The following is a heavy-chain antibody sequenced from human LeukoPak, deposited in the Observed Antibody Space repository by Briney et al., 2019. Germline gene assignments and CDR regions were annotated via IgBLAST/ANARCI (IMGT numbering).Heavy chain of an antibody. D-gene: IGHD6-6*01. CDR2: IIPIFGTA. V-gene: IGHV1-69*05. CDR1: GGTFSSYA. Sequence: ASVKVSCKASGGTFSSYAISWVRQAPGQGLEWMGGIIPIFGTANYAQKFQGRVTITTDESTSTAYMELSSLRSEDTAVYYCARDSGLNSSSPRYYYYMDVWGKGTTVTVSS. J-gene: IGHJ6*03. CDR3: ARDSGLNSSSPRYYYYMDV.